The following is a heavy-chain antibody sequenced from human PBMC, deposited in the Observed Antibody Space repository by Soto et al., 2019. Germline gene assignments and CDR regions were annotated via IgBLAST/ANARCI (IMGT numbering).Heavy chain of an antibody. CDR1: GGTFSSYT. Sequence: QVQLVQPGAEVKKPGSSVKVSCKASGGTFSSYTISWVRQAPGQGLEWMGRIIPILGIANYAQKFQGRVTITADKSTSTAYMELSSLRSEDTAVYYCAGYYDILTGYYPFWGQGTMVTVSS. CDR2: IIPILGIA. V-gene: IGHV1-69*02. J-gene: IGHJ3*01. D-gene: IGHD3-9*01. CDR3: AGYYDILTGYYPF.